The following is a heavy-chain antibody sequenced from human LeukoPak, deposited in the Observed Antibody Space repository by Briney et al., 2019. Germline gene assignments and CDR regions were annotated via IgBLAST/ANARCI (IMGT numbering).Heavy chain of an antibody. CDR2: IWYDGSNE. CDR1: GFTFSSYG. CDR3: ARGITYSGYDPSFDY. V-gene: IGHV3-33*01. Sequence: GGSLRLSCAASGFTFSSYGMHWVRQAPGKGLEWVAVIWYDGSNEYYADSVKGRFTISRDNSKNTLYLQMNSLRAEDTAVYYCARGITYSGYDPSFDYWGQGTLVTVSS. J-gene: IGHJ4*02. D-gene: IGHD5-12*01.